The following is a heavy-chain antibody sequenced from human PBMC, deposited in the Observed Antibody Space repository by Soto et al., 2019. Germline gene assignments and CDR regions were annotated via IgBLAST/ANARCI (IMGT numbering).Heavy chain of an antibody. CDR2: VSAYNGNT. J-gene: IGHJ6*02. D-gene: IGHD3-3*01. CDR1: GYTFTSYG. CDR3: ARDFFGVVIPGVYYYYGMDV. Sequence: GASVKVSCKASGYTFTSYGISWVRQAPGQGLEWMGWVSAYNGNTNYAQKLQGRVTMTTDTSTSTAYMELSSLRSEDTAVYYCARDFFGVVIPGVYYYYGMDVWGQGTTVTVSS. V-gene: IGHV1-18*01.